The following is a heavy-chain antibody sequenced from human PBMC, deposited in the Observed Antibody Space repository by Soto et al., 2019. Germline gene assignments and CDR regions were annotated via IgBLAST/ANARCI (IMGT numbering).Heavy chain of an antibody. CDR2: TRHDGSNT. J-gene: IGHJ4*02. CDR1: GFTFSGYG. D-gene: IGHD1-26*01. V-gene: IGHV3-33*01. Sequence: QVQLVESGGGVVQPGRSLRLSCAASGFTFSGYGMHWVRQAPGKGLEWVAITRHDGSNTYYADSVRGRFTISRDNSKKTMYLQMDSLRAEDTAVYYGARDGVGATTFFGYFDYWGQGTLVTVSS. CDR3: ARDGVGATTFFGYFDY.